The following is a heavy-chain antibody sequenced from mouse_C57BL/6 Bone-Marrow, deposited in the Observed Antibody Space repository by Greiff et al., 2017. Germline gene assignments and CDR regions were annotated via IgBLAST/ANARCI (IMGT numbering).Heavy chain of an antibody. J-gene: IGHJ1*03. Sequence: EVQRVESGGGLVQPGGSLKLSCAASGFTFSDYYMYWVRQTPEKRLEWVAYISNGGGSTYYPDTVKGRFTISRDNAKNTLYLQMSRLKSEDTAMYYCARQAPYWYFDVWGTGTTVTVSS. CDR3: ARQAPYWYFDV. CDR1: GFTFSDYY. V-gene: IGHV5-12*01. CDR2: ISNGGGST.